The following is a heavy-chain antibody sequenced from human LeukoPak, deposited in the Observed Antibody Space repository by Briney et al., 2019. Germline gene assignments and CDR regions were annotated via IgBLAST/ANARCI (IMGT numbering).Heavy chain of an antibody. CDR3: AKDYDSSGWAAFDI. Sequence: GGSLRLSCAASGFTLSSYEMNWVRQAPGKGLEWISYISDSGSTTYYADSVKGRFSISRDNAKNSLYLQMNSLRAEDTAVYYCAKDYDSSGWAAFDIWGQGTMVTVSS. CDR1: GFTLSSYE. D-gene: IGHD3-22*01. CDR2: ISDSGSTT. V-gene: IGHV3-48*03. J-gene: IGHJ3*02.